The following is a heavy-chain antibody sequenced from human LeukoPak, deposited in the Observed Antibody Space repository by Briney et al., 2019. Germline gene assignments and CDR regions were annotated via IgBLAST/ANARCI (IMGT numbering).Heavy chain of an antibody. V-gene: IGHV4-4*02. CDR2: IYHSGST. D-gene: IGHD3-22*01. J-gene: IGHJ6*02. Sequence: SETLSLTCAVSGGSISSSNWWSWVRQPPGKGLEWIGEIYHSGSTNYNPSLKSRVTISVDKSKNQFSLKLSSVTAADTAVYYCASYYYDSSGYYHYYYYGMDVWGQGTTVTVSS. CDR1: GGSISSSNW. CDR3: ASYYYDSSGYYHYYYYGMDV.